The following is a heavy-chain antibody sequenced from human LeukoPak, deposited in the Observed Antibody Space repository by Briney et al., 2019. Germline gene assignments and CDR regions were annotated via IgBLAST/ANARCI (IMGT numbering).Heavy chain of an antibody. D-gene: IGHD6-13*01. V-gene: IGHV3-30*03. CDR2: ISYDGSNK. Sequence: HSGGSLRLSCAASGFTFSSYGMHWVRQAPGKGLEWVAVISYDGSNKYYADSVKGRFTISRDNSKNTLYLQMNSLRAEDTAVYYCARDPGKEQLVTPLWYYYYGMDVWGQGTTVTVSS. J-gene: IGHJ6*02. CDR1: GFTFSSYG. CDR3: ARDPGKEQLVTPLWYYYYGMDV.